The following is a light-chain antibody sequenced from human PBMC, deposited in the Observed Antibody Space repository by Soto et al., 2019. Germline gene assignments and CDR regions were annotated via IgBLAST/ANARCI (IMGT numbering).Light chain of an antibody. J-gene: IGKJ5*01. CDR2: GAS. CDR1: QSVSNNY. Sequence: EIVLTQSPGTLSLYTGERATLSCRASQSVSNNYLAWYQQKPGQAPRLLIYGASSRATGIPDRFSGSGSGTDFTLTISRLEPEDFAVYYCQQYGSSPPITFGQGTRLEI. V-gene: IGKV3-20*01. CDR3: QQYGSSPPIT.